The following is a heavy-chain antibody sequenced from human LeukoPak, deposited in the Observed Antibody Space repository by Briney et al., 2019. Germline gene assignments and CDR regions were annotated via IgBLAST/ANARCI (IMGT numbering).Heavy chain of an antibody. V-gene: IGHV4-31*03. CDR1: SGSISSGGYY. D-gene: IGHD3-3*01. Sequence: SETLSLTCTVSSGSISSGGYYWSWLRQHPGKGLEWIGYIYYGGITYYNPSLKSRVTISVDTSKNQFSLKLSSVTAADTAVYYCARASVLRFLEWLSPFDYWGQGTLVTVSS. CDR2: IYYGGIT. J-gene: IGHJ4*02. CDR3: ARASVLRFLEWLSPFDY.